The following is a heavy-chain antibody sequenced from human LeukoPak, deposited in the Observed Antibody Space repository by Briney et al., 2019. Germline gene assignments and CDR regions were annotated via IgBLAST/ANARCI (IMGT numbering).Heavy chain of an antibody. Sequence: ASVKVSCKASGYTFTSYGISWVRQAPGQGLEGMGWISAYNGNTNYAQKLQGRVTMTTDTSTSTAYMELRSLRSDDTAVYYCARGEYTGNFVRYALDVWGQGTTVIVSS. D-gene: IGHD1-26*01. CDR3: ARGEYTGNFVRYALDV. V-gene: IGHV1-18*01. CDR1: GYTFTSYG. CDR2: ISAYNGNT. J-gene: IGHJ6*02.